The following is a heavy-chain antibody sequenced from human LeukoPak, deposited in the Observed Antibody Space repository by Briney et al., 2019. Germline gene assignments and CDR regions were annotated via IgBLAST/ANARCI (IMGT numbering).Heavy chain of an antibody. J-gene: IGHJ4*02. V-gene: IGHV3-74*01. CDR2: ISGDGTTT. Sequence: GGSLRLSCEASGFIFSGSWMHWFRQLPGKGLVWVSRISGDGTTTTYADSVKGRFTISRDNAKNTLYLQMNSLRDGDTAVYFCARGGSPFYWGQGSRVTVSS. D-gene: IGHD3-10*01. CDR1: GFIFSGSW. CDR3: ARGGSPFY.